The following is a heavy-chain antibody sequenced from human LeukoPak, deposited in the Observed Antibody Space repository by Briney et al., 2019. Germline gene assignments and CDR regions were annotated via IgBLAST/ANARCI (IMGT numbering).Heavy chain of an antibody. V-gene: IGHV4-31*03. J-gene: IGHJ6*03. CDR1: GGSISSGGYY. CDR2: IYYSGST. Sequence: PSQTLSLTCTVSGGSISSGGYYWSWIRQHPGKGLEWIGYIYYSGSTYYNPSLKSRVTISVDTSKNQFSLKLSSVTAADTAVYYCARDQGSYWARDYYYMDVWGKGTTVTVSS. D-gene: IGHD1-26*01. CDR3: ARDQGSYWARDYYYMDV.